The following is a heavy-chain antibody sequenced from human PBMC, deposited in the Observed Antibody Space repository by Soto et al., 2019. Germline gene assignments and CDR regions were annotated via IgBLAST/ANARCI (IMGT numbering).Heavy chain of an antibody. D-gene: IGHD4-17*01. J-gene: IGHJ3*02. Sequence: GASAKVSWKECGDGIASNYMHWVRQAPGQGLEWMGIINPSGGSTSYAQKFQGRVTMTRDTSTSTVYMELSSLRSEDTAVYYCARDLYYGGNSAAFDIWGQGTMVTVSS. CDR3: ARDLYYGGNSAAFDI. V-gene: IGHV1-46*01. CDR1: GDGIASNY. CDR2: INPSGGST.